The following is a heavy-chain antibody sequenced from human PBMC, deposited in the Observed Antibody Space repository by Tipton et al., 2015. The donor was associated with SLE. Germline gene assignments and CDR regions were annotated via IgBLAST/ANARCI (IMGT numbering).Heavy chain of an antibody. D-gene: IGHD1-26*01. Sequence: TLSLTCAVSSGSISSSGYSWSWIRQPPGKGLGWIGYIYHSGNTNYNPSLKSRVTISVDKSKNQFSLKLTSVTATDTAVYYCAREGAGGSYYDGAFDIWGQGTMLTVSS. J-gene: IGHJ3*02. V-gene: IGHV4-30-2*01. CDR3: AREGAGGSYYDGAFDI. CDR1: SGSISSSGYS. CDR2: IYHSGNT.